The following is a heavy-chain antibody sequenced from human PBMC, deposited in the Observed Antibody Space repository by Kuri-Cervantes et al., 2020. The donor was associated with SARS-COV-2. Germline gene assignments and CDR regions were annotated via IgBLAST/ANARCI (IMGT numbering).Heavy chain of an antibody. D-gene: IGHD5-24*01. Sequence: GESLKISCAASGFTFSSYAMSWVRQAPGKGLEWVSAISGSGGSTYYADSVKGRFTISRDNSKNTLYLQMNSLRAEDTAVYYCAKDPGDGYFDYWGQGTLVTVSS. J-gene: IGHJ4*02. V-gene: IGHV3-23*01. CDR1: GFTFSSYA. CDR2: ISGSGGST. CDR3: AKDPGDGYFDY.